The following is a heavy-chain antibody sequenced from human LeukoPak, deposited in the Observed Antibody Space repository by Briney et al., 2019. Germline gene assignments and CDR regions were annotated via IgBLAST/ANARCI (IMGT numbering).Heavy chain of an antibody. CDR1: GYTFTAYY. V-gene: IGHV1-2*02. CDR2: INPNSGDT. J-gene: IGHJ5*02. CDR3: ARARSYRHQLNALSYWFDP. D-gene: IGHD5-24*01. Sequence: ASVKVSCKASGYTFTAYYMHWVRQAPGQGLEWMGWINPNSGDTKYKQKFQGRFTMTRDTSISTAYMELSSLRSDDTAVYYCARARSYRHQLNALSYWFDPWGQGTLVTVSS.